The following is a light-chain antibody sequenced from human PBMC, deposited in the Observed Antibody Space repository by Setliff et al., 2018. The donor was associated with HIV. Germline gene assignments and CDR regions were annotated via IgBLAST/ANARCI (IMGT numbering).Light chain of an antibody. CDR1: SSDVGFYNY. CDR2: DVS. V-gene: IGLV2-14*03. CDR3: NSYTSSHFRVV. Sequence: QSVLTQPASVSGSPGQSVTISCTGTSSDVGFYNYVSWYQQHPGKAPKLMIFDVSDRPSGVSNRFSGSKSGNTASLTIYGLQAEDEANYYCNSYTSSHFRVVFGGGT. J-gene: IGLJ2*01.